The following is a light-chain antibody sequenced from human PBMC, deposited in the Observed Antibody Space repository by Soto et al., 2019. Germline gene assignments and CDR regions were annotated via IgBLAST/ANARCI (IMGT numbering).Light chain of an antibody. CDR3: QQYYSFPRT. CDR2: DAS. J-gene: IGKJ2*01. V-gene: IGKV1-6*01. Sequence: AIQMTQSPSSLSASVGDRVIITCRASQGIRNDLGWFQQKPGKAPKLLIYDASSLQSGVPSRFRGSGSGTDFTLTISSLQPEDFATYFCQQYYSFPRTFGQGTKLEIK. CDR1: QGIRND.